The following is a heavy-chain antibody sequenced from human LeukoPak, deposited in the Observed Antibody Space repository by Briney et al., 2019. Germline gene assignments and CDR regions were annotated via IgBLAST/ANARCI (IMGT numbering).Heavy chain of an antibody. J-gene: IGHJ6*03. CDR1: GFTFSSYA. Sequence: GGSLRLSCAASGFTFSSYAIHWVRQAPGKGLEWVAFIHSDGSNKHYADSVKGRFTISRENSKNTLYLQMNSLRAEDTAVYHCAKGFKVVLITRDHYMDVWSKGTTVTISS. V-gene: IGHV3-30*02. CDR3: AKGFKVVLITRDHYMDV. D-gene: IGHD3-22*01. CDR2: IHSDGSNK.